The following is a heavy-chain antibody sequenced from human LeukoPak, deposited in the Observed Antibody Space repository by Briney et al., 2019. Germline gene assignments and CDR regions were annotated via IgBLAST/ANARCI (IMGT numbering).Heavy chain of an antibody. Sequence: GGSLRLSCAASGFTFSSYSMNWVRQAPGKGLEWVLYISSSGSTIYYADSVKGRFTISRDHAKNSLYLQMNSLETEDTAVYHCVRGATALILVGGYYYYHMDVWGKGTTVTVSS. V-gene: IGHV3-48*01. CDR2: ISSSGSTI. J-gene: IGHJ6*03. CDR3: VRGATALILVGGYYYYHMDV. CDR1: GFTFSSYS. D-gene: IGHD2-8*02.